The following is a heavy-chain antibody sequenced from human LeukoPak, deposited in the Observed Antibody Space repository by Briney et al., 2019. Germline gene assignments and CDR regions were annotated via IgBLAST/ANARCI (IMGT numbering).Heavy chain of an antibody. CDR3: ARHGSTSSDDYFQH. D-gene: IGHD2/OR15-2a*01. V-gene: IGHV4-59*08. CDR2: IYYSGTT. J-gene: IGHJ1*01. CDR1: GGSMSSYY. Sequence: SETLSLTCTVPGGSMSSYYWSWIRQPPGKGLEWIGYIYYSGTTNYNPSLKSRVTMSVDTSMNQFSLKMSSVTAADTAVYYCARHGSTSSDDYFQHWGQGTLVAVSS.